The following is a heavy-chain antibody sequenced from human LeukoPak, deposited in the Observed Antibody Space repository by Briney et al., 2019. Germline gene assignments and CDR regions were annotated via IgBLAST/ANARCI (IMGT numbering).Heavy chain of an antibody. CDR1: GGSISGYY. CDR2: IDYSGST. Sequence: SETLSLTCTVSGGSISGYYWSWIRQPPGRGLEWIGYIDYSGSTNYNPSLKSRVTISVDTSKNQLSLKLSSVTAADTAVYYCARDSQGVVPAALGGWFDPWGQGTLVTVSS. D-gene: IGHD2-2*01. CDR3: ARDSQGVVPAALGGWFDP. J-gene: IGHJ5*02. V-gene: IGHV4-59*01.